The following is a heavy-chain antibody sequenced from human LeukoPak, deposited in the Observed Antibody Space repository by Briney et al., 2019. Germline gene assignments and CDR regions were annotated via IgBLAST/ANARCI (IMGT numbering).Heavy chain of an antibody. V-gene: IGHV3-21*01. D-gene: IGHD3-9*01. CDR3: ARTPIYYDILTGYFFHWFDP. Sequence: NTGGSLRLSCAASGIPFSYHSMNWVRQAPGKGLEWVSSISSTTSYIYYADSVKGRFTISRDNAKNSLYLQMNSLRAEDTAVYYCARTPIYYDILTGYFFHWFDPWGQGALVTVSS. J-gene: IGHJ5*02. CDR2: ISSTTSYI. CDR1: GIPFSYHS.